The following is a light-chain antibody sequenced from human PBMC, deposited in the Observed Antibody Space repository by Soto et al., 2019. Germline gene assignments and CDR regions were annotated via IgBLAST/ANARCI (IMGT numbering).Light chain of an antibody. J-gene: IGLJ2*01. Sequence: QLVLTQSPSASASLGASVKLTCTLSSGHSSYAIAWHQQQPEKGPRYLMKLDSDGSHTKGDAIPDRFSGSSSGAERYLTISILQSEDEADYYCQTWGTGIHVVFGGWTKLTVL. CDR1: SGHSSYA. CDR3: QTWGTGIHVV. V-gene: IGLV4-69*01. CDR2: LDSDGSH.